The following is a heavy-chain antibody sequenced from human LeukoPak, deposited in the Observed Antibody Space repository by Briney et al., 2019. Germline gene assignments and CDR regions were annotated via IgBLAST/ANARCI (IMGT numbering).Heavy chain of an antibody. J-gene: IGHJ6*02. D-gene: IGHD6-19*01. CDR2: IRSSSSYI. Sequence: GGSLRLSCAASGFTFSTHDVNWVRQAPGKGLEWVSSIRSSSSYIYYADSVKGRFTISRDNAKNSLYLQMNSLRAEDTAVYYCARDGDSSGWYRGVYYYGMDVWGQGTTVTVSS. CDR3: ARDGDSSGWYRGVYYYGMDV. CDR1: GFTFSTHD. V-gene: IGHV3-21*01.